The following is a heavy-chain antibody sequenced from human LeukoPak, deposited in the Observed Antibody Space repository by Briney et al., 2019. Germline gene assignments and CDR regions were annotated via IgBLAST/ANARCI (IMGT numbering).Heavy chain of an antibody. V-gene: IGHV1-18*01. CDR2: ISAYNGNT. D-gene: IGHD6-19*01. J-gene: IGHJ4*02. Sequence: GWISAYNGNTNYAQKLQGRVTMTTDTSTSTAYMELRSLRSDDTAVYYCARDGAQVAGTLNYWGQGTLVTVSS. CDR3: ARDGAQVAGTLNY.